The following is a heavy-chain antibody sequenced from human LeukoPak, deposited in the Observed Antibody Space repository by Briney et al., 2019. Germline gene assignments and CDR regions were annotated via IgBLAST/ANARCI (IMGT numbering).Heavy chain of an antibody. J-gene: IGHJ4*02. D-gene: IGHD5-24*01. V-gene: IGHV4-38-2*02. CDR1: GYSISSGYY. CDR2: IYHTGST. Sequence: SETLSLTCTVSGYSISSGYYWGWIRQPPGKGLEWIGSIYHTGSTYYNPSLKSRVTISVDTSKNQFSLKLSSVTAADTAVYYCARSPDGYNLDYWGQGTLVTVSS. CDR3: ARSPDGYNLDY.